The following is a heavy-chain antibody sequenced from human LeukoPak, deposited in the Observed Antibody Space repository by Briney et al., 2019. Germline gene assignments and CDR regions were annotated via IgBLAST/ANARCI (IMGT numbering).Heavy chain of an antibody. D-gene: IGHD6-6*01. CDR1: RGSLSNTNW. J-gene: IGHJ4*02. V-gene: IGHV4-4*02. CDR2: VNLQGST. CDR3: AREGRPYRPLDY. Sequence: SETLSLTCGVSRGSLSNTNWWTWVRQPPGKGLEWIGEVNLQGSTNYNPSLKSPDSISLDKSQNHISLNMTSVTAAATPVYYCAREGRPYRPLDYWGQGTLVTVAS.